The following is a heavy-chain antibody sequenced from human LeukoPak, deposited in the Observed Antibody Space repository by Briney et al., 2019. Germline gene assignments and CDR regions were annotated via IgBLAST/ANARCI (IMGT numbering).Heavy chain of an antibody. J-gene: IGHJ4*02. D-gene: IGHD3-22*01. CDR1: EFTFSSYY. CDR3: AKFAYSDSSGYY. CDR2: ISYDGSNK. V-gene: IGHV3-30*18. Sequence: PGGSLRLSCAVSEFTFSSYYMNWVRQAPGKGLEWVAVISYDGSNKYYADSVKGRFTISRDNSKNTLYLQMNSLRAEDTAVYYCAKFAYSDSSGYYRGQGTLVTVSS.